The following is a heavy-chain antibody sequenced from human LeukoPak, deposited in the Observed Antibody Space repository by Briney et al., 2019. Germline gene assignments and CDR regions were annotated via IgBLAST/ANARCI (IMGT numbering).Heavy chain of an antibody. D-gene: IGHD2-2*01. CDR2: FSAYNGET. Sequence: AAPKGSSKASGYTFTSYDISWGRQAPGQGVEWMGWFSAYNGETNYAQKLQGRVTMTTDTSTSSAYMELRRLRYDDTAVYYCARPRPYQLPEDWGQGTLVTVSS. J-gene: IGHJ4*02. CDR1: GYTFTSYD. CDR3: ARPRPYQLPED. V-gene: IGHV1-18*04.